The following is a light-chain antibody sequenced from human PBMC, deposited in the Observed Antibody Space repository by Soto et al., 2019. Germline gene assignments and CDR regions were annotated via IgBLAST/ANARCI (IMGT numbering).Light chain of an antibody. CDR1: QSVSNW. Sequence: DIQMTQSPSTLSASVGERVTITCRASQSVSNWLAWYQQKPGKAPKVLIYDVSSLDRGVPSRFSGSGSGTELILTISSLQPDDVATYYCQQYKSYLYTFGQGTKVDIK. V-gene: IGKV1-5*01. CDR2: DVS. J-gene: IGKJ2*01. CDR3: QQYKSYLYT.